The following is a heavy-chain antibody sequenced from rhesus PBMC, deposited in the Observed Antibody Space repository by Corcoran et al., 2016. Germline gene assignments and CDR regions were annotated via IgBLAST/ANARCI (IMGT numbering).Heavy chain of an antibody. CDR3: ARLEGSTDFDY. CDR2: IYGSGGSA. J-gene: IGHJ4*01. Sequence: QVQLQESGPAVVKPSETLSLTCAVSGGSISSSNWWSWIRQSPGKGLEWIGGIYGSGGSAEYNPSLNSRVTNSIDTSKNQFSLKLSSVTAADTAVYYCARLEGSTDFDYWGQGVLVTVSS. CDR1: GGSISSSNW. V-gene: IGHV4-93*02. D-gene: IGHD4-29*01.